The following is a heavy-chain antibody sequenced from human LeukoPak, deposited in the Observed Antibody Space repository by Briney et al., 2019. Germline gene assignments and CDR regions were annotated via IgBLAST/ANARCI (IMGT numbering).Heavy chain of an antibody. CDR1: GGSISSYY. J-gene: IGHJ5*02. CDR2: IHYSGNS. D-gene: IGHD2-2*02. Sequence: PSETLSLTCTVSGGSISSYYWSWLRQPPGKGLEWIGYIHYSGNSNYNPSLKSRVTISVDTSKNQFSLKLRSVTAADTAVYYCARYYCSSSSCYTWWFDPWGQGTLVTVSS. CDR3: ARYYCSSSSCYTWWFDP. V-gene: IGHV4-59*01.